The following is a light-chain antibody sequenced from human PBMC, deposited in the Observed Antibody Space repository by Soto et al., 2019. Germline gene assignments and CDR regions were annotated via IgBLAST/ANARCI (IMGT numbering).Light chain of an antibody. J-gene: IGKJ3*01. CDR1: QSLLHRNGNSY. V-gene: IGKV2-28*01. CDR3: MQALQSSFT. Sequence: DIVMTQSPLSLSVTPGEAASISCRCSQSLLHRNGNSYLDWYLQRPGQSPQLLISLASNRASGVPARFSGSGSGTDFTLHISRVEAEDVGVYYCMQALQSSFTFGPGTKV. CDR2: LAS.